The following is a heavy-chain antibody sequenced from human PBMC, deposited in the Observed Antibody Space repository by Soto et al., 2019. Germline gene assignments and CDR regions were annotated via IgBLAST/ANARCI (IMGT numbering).Heavy chain of an antibody. Sequence: SETLSLTCIVSGASFSDANYYWVWIRQPPGGGLEWIGSFYYDGRTYYNASLKSRVTISVDTSKNHFSLMLTSVTAADTAVYYCARRPHIVVAPTWGQGPLVTVSS. V-gene: IGHV4-39*02. CDR3: ARRPHIVVAPT. D-gene: IGHD2-21*01. CDR2: FYYDGRT. CDR1: GASFSDANYY. J-gene: IGHJ4*02.